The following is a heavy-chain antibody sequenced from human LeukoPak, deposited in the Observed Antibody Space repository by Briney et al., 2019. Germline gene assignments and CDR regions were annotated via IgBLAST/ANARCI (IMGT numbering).Heavy chain of an antibody. J-gene: IGHJ5*02. Sequence: GGSLRLSCATSGFTFSNYAMSWVRQAPGKGLEWVSGFGGGGGTTTYYADSVKGRFTISRDYAKNTLHLQMNSLRAEDTALYYCVKGRGKAENWFDPWGQGTRVTVSS. D-gene: IGHD3-10*01. CDR1: GFTFSNYA. V-gene: IGHV3-23*01. CDR2: FGGGGGTTT. CDR3: VKGRGKAENWFDP.